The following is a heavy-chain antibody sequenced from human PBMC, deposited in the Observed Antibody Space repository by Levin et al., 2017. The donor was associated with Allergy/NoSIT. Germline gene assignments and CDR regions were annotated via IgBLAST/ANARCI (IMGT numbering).Heavy chain of an antibody. J-gene: IGHJ3*02. Sequence: GGSLRLSCVASGFTFSGYAMHWVRQAPGKGLEWITVTSYDESNKYYADSVKGRFTISRDNSKNTLYVQMNSLRVEDTAVYYCARTGQDAFDIWGQGTMVTVSA. V-gene: IGHV3-30-3*01. CDR1: GFTFSGYA. CDR2: TSYDESNK. CDR3: ARTGQDAFDI.